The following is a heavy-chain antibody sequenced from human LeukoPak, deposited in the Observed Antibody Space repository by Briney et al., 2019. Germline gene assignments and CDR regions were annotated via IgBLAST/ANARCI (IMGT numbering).Heavy chain of an antibody. J-gene: IGHJ4*02. D-gene: IGHD5-12*01. V-gene: IGHV4-31*03. CDR1: GGSIIIGGYY. Sequence: SETLSLTCTVSGGSIIIGGYYWSWIRQHPGKGLEWIGYIYYSGSTYYNPSLKSRVTISVDTSKNQFSLKLSSVTAANTARYCCASADGYSGYDSATGRHFDYWGQGTLVTVSS. CDR2: IYYSGST. CDR3: ASADGYSGYDSATGRHFDY.